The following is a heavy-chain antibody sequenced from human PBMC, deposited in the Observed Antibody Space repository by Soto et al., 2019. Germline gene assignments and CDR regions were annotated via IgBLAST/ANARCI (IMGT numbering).Heavy chain of an antibody. D-gene: IGHD1-1*01. V-gene: IGHV3-74*01. CDR3: TRGPFTTSVGTSCY. Sequence: EVLLEESGGGLVQPGGSLRLSCAASGFTFSSYWMHWVRQAPGKGLVWVSRINTDGSRTTYADSVKGRFTISRDNAKNTLYLQMNSLTAEDTAVYYCTRGPFTTSVGTSCYWGQGALVTVSS. J-gene: IGHJ4*02. CDR1: GFTFSSYW. CDR2: INTDGSRT.